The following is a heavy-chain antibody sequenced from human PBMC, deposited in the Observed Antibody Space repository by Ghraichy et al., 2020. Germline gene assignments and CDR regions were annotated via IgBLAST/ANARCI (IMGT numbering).Heavy chain of an antibody. J-gene: IGHJ6*02. D-gene: IGHD3-10*01. Sequence: SETLSLTCTVSGGSISSGGYYWSWIRQHPGKGLEWIGYIYYSGSTYYNPSLKSRVTISVDTSKNQFSLKLSSVTAADTAVYYCARVKIERITMVRGVHGDIYYYGMDVWGQGTTVTVSS. CDR2: IYYSGST. CDR1: GGSISSGGYY. CDR3: ARVKIERITMVRGVHGDIYYYGMDV. V-gene: IGHV4-31*03.